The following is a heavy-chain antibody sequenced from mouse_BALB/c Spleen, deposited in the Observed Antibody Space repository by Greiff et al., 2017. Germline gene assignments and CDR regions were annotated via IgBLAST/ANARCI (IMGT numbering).Heavy chain of an antibody. CDR3: ASPPFDY. V-gene: IGHV5-9-3*01. CDR1: GFTFSSYA. CDR2: ISSGGSYT. J-gene: IGHJ2*01. Sequence: EVKLMESGGGLVKPGGSLKLSCAASGFTFSSYAMSWVRQTPEKRLEWVATISSGGSYTYYPDSVKGRFTISRDNAKNTLYLQMSSLRSEDTAMYYCASPPFDYWGQGTTLTVSS.